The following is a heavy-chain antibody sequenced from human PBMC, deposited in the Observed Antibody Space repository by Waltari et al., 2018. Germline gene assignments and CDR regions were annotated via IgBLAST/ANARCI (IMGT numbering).Heavy chain of an antibody. CDR3: ARDDGDSSAFGGF. D-gene: IGHD3-16*01. Sequence: QLVQSGAEVKKPGASVKVSCKGSGYIFSNYGVTWVRQAPGQGLEWMGWISGYNGDAKYEEKFEGRVTMTRDTSTRTAYMEIRGLRSDDTAVYFCARDDGDSSAFGGFWGQGTQVTVSS. V-gene: IGHV1-18*01. CDR2: ISGYNGDA. J-gene: IGHJ4*02. CDR1: GYIFSNYG.